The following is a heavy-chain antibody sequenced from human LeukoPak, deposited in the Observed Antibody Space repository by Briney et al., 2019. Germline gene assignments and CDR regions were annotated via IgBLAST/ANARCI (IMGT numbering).Heavy chain of an antibody. CDR2: IYIDGSST. V-gene: IGHV3-74*01. CDR1: GFTFSSYW. CDR3: ARGLDGSFGY. J-gene: IGHJ4*02. D-gene: IGHD1-14*01. Sequence: GGSLRLSCAASGFTFSSYWMHWVRQAPGKGLVWVSRIYIDGSSTSYADSVKGRFTISRDNAKNTLYLQMNSLRDEDTAVYYCARGLDGSFGYWGQGTLVTVSS.